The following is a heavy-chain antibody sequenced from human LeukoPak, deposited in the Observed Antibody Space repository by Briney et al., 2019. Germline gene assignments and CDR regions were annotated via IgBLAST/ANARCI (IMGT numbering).Heavy chain of an antibody. J-gene: IGHJ4*02. CDR2: ISGSGGST. D-gene: IGHD5-12*01. CDR1: GFTFSSYA. Sequence: GGSLRLSCAASGFTFSSYAMSWVRQAPGKGLEWVSAISGSGGSTYYADSVKGRFTISRANSKNTLYLQMTSLRAEDTAVYYCAKQDSGYDYWSGDFDYWGQGALVTVSS. V-gene: IGHV3-23*01. CDR3: AKQDSGYDYWSGDFDY.